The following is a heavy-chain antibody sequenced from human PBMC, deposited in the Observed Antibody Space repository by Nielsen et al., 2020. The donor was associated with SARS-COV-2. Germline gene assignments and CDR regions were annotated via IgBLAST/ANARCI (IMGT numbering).Heavy chain of an antibody. D-gene: IGHD3-3*01. V-gene: IGHV7-4-1*02. CDR3: ARARRITIFRVVLPGQSWFDP. Sequence: ASVKVSCKASGYTFTSYAMNWVRQAPGQGLEWMGWINTNTGNPTYAQGFTGRFVFSLDTSVSTAYLQISSLKAEDTAVYYCARARRITIFRVVLPGQSWFDPWGQGTLVTVSS. CDR2: INTNTGNP. J-gene: IGHJ5*02. CDR1: GYTFTSYA.